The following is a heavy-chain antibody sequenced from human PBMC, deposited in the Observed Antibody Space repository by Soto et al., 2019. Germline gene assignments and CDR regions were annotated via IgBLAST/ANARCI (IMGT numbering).Heavy chain of an antibody. J-gene: IGHJ4*02. CDR2: ISGSGDGT. Sequence: GGSLILSCSASGFTFRSYAMHWVRQAPGKGLEWFSAISGSGDGTYHADSVKGRFTISRDNSKNTLYLQMNDLRAEDTAVYYCAKGSRSSRPYYFDYWGQGTLVTVSS. CDR1: GFTFRSYA. CDR3: AKGSRSSRPYYFDY. V-gene: IGHV3-23*01. D-gene: IGHD2-2*01.